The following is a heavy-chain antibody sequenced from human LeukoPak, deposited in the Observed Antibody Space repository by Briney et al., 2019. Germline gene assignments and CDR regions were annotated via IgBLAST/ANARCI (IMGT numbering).Heavy chain of an antibody. V-gene: IGHV3-7*01. J-gene: IGHJ3*02. CDR2: INQDGSEK. D-gene: IGHD3-16*01. Sequence: GGSLRLSCAASGFTFSSYAMTWVRQAPGKGLEWVATINQDGSEKYYVDSVRGRFIISRDNAKNSLYLQMNSLRAEDTAVYYCATGGGAFDIWGQGTVVTVSS. CDR3: ATGGGAFDI. CDR1: GFTFSSYA.